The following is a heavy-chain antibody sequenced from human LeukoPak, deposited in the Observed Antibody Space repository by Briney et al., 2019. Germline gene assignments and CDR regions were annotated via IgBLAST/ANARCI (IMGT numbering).Heavy chain of an antibody. CDR2: ISWNSGSI. J-gene: IGHJ1*01. CDR3: AKDSDYGDYVSYFQH. CDR1: GFTFDDYA. D-gene: IGHD4-17*01. V-gene: IGHV3-9*01. Sequence: GGSLRLSCAASGFTFDDYAMHWVRHAPGKGLEWVSGISWNSGSIGYADSVKGRFTISRDNAKNSLYLQMNSLRAEDTALYYCAKDSDYGDYVSYFQHWGQGTLVTVSS.